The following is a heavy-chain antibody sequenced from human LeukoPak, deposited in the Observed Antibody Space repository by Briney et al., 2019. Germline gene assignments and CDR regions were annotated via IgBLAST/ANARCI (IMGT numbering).Heavy chain of an antibody. CDR3: ARDAEPYYDFWSGYSNWFDP. Sequence: ASVRVSCKASGGTFSSYAISWVRQAPGQGLEWMGWISAYNGNTNYAQKLQGRVTMTTDTPTSTAYMELRSLRSDDTAVYYCARDAEPYYDFWSGYSNWFDPWGQGTLVTVSS. D-gene: IGHD3-3*01. J-gene: IGHJ5*02. CDR1: GGTFSSYA. V-gene: IGHV1-18*01. CDR2: ISAYNGNT.